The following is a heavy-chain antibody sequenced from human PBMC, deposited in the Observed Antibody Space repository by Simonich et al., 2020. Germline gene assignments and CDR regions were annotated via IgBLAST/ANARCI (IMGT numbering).Heavy chain of an antibody. CDR2: IWYDGSNK. J-gene: IGHJ6*04. CDR3: ARDRCTNGVCLDV. V-gene: IGHV3-33*01. CDR1: GFTFSSYG. Sequence: QVQLVESGGGVVQPGRSLRLSCAASGFTFSSYGMHWVRQAPGKGLEWVAVIWYDGSNKYYADSVKGRFTISRDNSKNTLYPQMNSLRAEDTAVYYCARDRCTNGVCLDVWGKGTTVTVSS. D-gene: IGHD2-8*01.